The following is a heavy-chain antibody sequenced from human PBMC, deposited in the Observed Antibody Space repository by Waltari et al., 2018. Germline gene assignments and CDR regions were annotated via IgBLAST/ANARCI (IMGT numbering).Heavy chain of an antibody. Sequence: EVQLVESGGGLVKPGGCRRLSCAASGFTFSSYSMNWVRQAQGKGLAWVSSISSNSSYIYYADSMEGRFTISRDNTKTSLYLQMNSLKVEDTAMYYCARYHSGSNYFDSWGQGTLVTVSS. J-gene: IGHJ4*02. CDR3: ARYHSGSNYFDS. D-gene: IGHD3-10*01. CDR1: GFTFSSYS. V-gene: IGHV3-21*01. CDR2: ISSNSSYI.